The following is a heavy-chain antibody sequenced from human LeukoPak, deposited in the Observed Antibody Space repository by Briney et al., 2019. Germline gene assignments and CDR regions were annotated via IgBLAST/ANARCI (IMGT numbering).Heavy chain of an antibody. D-gene: IGHD6-19*01. CDR2: INHSGST. J-gene: IGHJ4*02. V-gene: IGHV4-34*01. CDR1: GGSFSGYY. CDR3: ARQRAGYSTGWYSFDY. Sequence: KPSETLSLTCAVYGGSFSGYYWSWIRQPPGKGLEWIGEINHSGSTNYNPSLKSRVTISVDTSKNQFSLKLSSVTAADTAVYYCARQRAGYSTGWYSFDYWGQGTRVTVSS.